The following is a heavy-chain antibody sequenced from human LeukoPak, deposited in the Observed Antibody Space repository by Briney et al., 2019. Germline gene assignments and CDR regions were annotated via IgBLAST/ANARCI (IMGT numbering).Heavy chain of an antibody. CDR1: GGSISSSNR. V-gene: IGHV4-4*02. Sequence: SGTLSLTCGVSGGSISSSNRWSGGRQPPGKGREGIGDIYHSGSTNYKPSLKRGVTISIENSKKQLSLKLSSVTAADTAVYYCARTGMSVVATPSWSDPWGQGTLVTVSS. CDR2: IYHSGST. CDR3: ARTGMSVVATPSWSDP. J-gene: IGHJ5*02. D-gene: IGHD5-12*01.